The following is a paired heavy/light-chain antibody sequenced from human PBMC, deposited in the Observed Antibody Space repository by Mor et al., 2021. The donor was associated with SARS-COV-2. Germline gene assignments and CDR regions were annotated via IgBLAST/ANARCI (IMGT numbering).Light chain of an antibody. CDR3: CSYTVTYNSVI. Sequence: QSALTQPRSVSGSPGQSVAISCTGTVSDIGAYDFVSWYQHHPGKVPKLLIYDVYKRPPGVSDRFSGSKSGNTASLTISGLRAEDEADYYCCSYTVTYNSVIFGGGTKLTVL. V-gene: IGLV2-11*01. CDR2: DVY. J-gene: IGLJ2*01. CDR1: VSDIGAYDF.
Heavy chain of an antibody. D-gene: IGHD5-12*01. CDR3: AVRGWSGYLPYFDF. CDR1: GHTFTDYY. V-gene: IGHV1-2*02. Sequence: QVQLVQSGTEVKKPGASVKVSCKASGHTFTDYYLHWVRQAPGQGLEWMGWIHPNTGDTNYAQNFQGRVTMTRDTSITTAYMELSGLRSDDTAVYYCAVRGWSGYLPYFDFWGQGSLVTVPS. CDR2: IHPNTGDT. J-gene: IGHJ4*02.